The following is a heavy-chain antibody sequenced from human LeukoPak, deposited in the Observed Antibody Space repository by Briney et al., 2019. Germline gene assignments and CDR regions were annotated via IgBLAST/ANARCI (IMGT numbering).Heavy chain of an antibody. D-gene: IGHD3-10*01. V-gene: IGHV4-61*02. CDR2: IYTSGST. CDR1: GGSISSGSYY. Sequence: SSETLSLTCTVSGGSISSGSYYWSWIRQPAGKGPEWIARIYTSGSTNYNPSLKSRVTISVDTSKNQFSLKLSSVTAADTAVYYCARLALNYYGSGSYFSLDPWGQGTLVTVSS. J-gene: IGHJ5*02. CDR3: ARLALNYYGSGSYFSLDP.